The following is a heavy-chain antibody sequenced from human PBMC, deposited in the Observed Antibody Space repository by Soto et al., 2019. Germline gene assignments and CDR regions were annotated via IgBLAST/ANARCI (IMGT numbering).Heavy chain of an antibody. Sequence: NPSETLSLTCTVSGGSISSGDYHWSWIRQHPGKGLEWIGYIFYSGSTYYTPSLKSRVTMSVDTSKNQFSLKLSSVTAADTAMYYCARGYRSSGYDLDHWGQGTLVTVSS. J-gene: IGHJ4*02. V-gene: IGHV4-31*03. D-gene: IGHD5-12*01. CDR2: IFYSGST. CDR3: ARGYRSSGYDLDH. CDR1: GGSISSGDYH.